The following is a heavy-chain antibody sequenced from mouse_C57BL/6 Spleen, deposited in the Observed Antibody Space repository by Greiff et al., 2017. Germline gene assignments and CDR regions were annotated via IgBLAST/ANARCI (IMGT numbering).Heavy chain of an antibody. CDR3: TRPLYIDLCAY. Sequence: EVQLQQSGTVLARPGASVKMSCKTSGYTFTSYWMHWVKQRPGQGLEWIGAIYPGNSDTSYNQKFKGKAKLTAVTSASTAYMELSSLTNEDSAVYYCTRPLYIDLCAYWGQGTLVTVSA. CDR1: GYTFTSYW. CDR2: IYPGNSDT. D-gene: IGHD2-1*01. J-gene: IGHJ3*01. V-gene: IGHV1-5*01.